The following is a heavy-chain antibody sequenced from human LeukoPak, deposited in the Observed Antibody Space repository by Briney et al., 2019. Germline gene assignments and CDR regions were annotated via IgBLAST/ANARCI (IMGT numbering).Heavy chain of an antibody. Sequence: GESLRLSCAASGFTFSSYDMHWVRQATGKGLEWVSTIGSAGNTYYPGSVKGRFTISRENAKNSLYLQMNSLRAGDTAVYYCARGWGSSGWYVSTIWGQGTMVTVSS. D-gene: IGHD6-19*01. J-gene: IGHJ3*02. CDR3: ARGWGSSGWYVSTI. V-gene: IGHV3-13*04. CDR1: GFTFSSYD. CDR2: IGSAGNT.